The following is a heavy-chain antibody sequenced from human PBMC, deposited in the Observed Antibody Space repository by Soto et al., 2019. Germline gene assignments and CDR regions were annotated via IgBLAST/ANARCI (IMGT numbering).Heavy chain of an antibody. CDR2: VYYSEGG. CDR3: GRHTPATYISDH. Sequence: PSXTLCLTCTLCAGSISSSSYYWGWMRQPAGKGLECIGSVYYSEGGCYRASVKGRLTISVDPSKNQCSLKVRSVTAADTAVYYSGRHTPATYISDHWVEGRLVTXSS. V-gene: IGHV4-39*01. CDR1: AGSISSSSYY. J-gene: IGHJ4*02.